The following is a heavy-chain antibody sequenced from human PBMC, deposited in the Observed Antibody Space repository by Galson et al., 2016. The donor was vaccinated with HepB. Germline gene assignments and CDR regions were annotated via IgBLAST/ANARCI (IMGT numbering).Heavy chain of an antibody. CDR2: ISRSGDST. CDR1: GFSFSSYG. J-gene: IGHJ6*04. Sequence: SLRLSCAASGFSFSSYGMTWVRRAPGKGLEVVSSISRSGDSTDYADSVKGRFTISRDNSKNTLSLQMNSLRADDAAVYYCVQGSTAPAVWGKGTTVTVSS. CDR3: VQGSTAPAV. V-gene: IGHV3-23*01. D-gene: IGHD1-26*01.